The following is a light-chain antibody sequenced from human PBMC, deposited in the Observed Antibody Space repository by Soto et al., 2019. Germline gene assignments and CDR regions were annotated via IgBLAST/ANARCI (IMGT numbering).Light chain of an antibody. CDR3: QQYHTSPLT. CDR2: GAS. Sequence: EVVLTQSPVTQSLSPGERATLSCRASQSFRGLLAWYQQKRGQAPRRLIYGASIRATGIPDRFSGSGSGTDFTLTISRLEPEDFALYYCQQYHTSPLTFGQGTKVDIK. CDR1: QSFRGL. V-gene: IGKV3-20*01. J-gene: IGKJ1*01.